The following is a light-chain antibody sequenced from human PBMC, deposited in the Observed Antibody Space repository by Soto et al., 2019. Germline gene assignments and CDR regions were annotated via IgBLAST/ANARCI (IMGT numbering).Light chain of an antibody. J-gene: IGKJ5*01. Sequence: EIVLTQSPDTLCLSPGERATLCCWASHSVTTHLAWFQQRPGQTPRLLIYDASTRAPGIPARFSGRGSGADFTLTISSLEPEDFAVYSCQQRSDSITFGQGTRLEI. CDR1: HSVTTH. CDR3: QQRSDSIT. V-gene: IGKV3-11*01. CDR2: DAS.